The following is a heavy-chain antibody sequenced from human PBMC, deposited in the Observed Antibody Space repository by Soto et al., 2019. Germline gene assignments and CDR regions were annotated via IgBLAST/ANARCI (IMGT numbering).Heavy chain of an antibody. CDR2: IWYEGSKK. CDR1: GSTFGSLG. D-gene: IGHD3-3*01. J-gene: IGHJ6*02. CDR3: ARDASYYSLWSGYYPSRNGMDV. Sequence: QVQVVESGGGVFQPGSPLRLSGAAPGSTFGSLGMHWVRQAPGKGREWVSLIWYEGSKKSYGDSVKGRFPISRDNSRNTVYLQMNSLRADDTAVYYCARDASYYSLWSGYYPSRNGMDVWGQGTTVTVSS. V-gene: IGHV3-33*01.